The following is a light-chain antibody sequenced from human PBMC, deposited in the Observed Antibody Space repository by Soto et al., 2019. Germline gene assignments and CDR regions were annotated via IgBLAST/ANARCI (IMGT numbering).Light chain of an antibody. J-gene: IGKJ2*01. CDR2: EAS. V-gene: IGKV3-20*01. CDR1: QSVSSY. Sequence: EIVLTQSPATLSLSPGERATLSCRASQSVSSYLAWYQQKPGQAPRLLMYEASNRATGIPARFSGGGSGTDFTLTISRLGPEDFAVYYCQQYGSSPYTFGQGTK. CDR3: QQYGSSPYT.